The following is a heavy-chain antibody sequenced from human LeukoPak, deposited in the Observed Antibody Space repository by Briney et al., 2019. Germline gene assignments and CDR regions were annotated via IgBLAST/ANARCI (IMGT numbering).Heavy chain of an antibody. V-gene: IGHV1-18*01. CDR2: ISAYNGNT. CDR1: GYTFTSYG. D-gene: IGHD4-17*01. Sequence: ASVMVSCKASGYTFTSYGISWVRQAPGQGLEWMGWISAYNGNTSYAQKLQGRVTMTTDTSTSTAYMELRSLRSDDTAVYYCARARTTVTTSEDYYYGMDVWGQGTTVTVSS. CDR3: ARARTTVTTSEDYYYGMDV. J-gene: IGHJ6*02.